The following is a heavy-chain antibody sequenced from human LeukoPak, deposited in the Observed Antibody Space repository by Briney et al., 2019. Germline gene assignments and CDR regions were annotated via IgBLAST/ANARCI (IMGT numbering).Heavy chain of an antibody. V-gene: IGHV7-4-1*02. J-gene: IGHJ6*03. CDR3: ARGLSYYYHEDV. CDR1: GYTFTGYY. Sequence: ASVTVSCKASGYTFTGYYIHWVRQAPGQGLEWMGWIDTNTRNPTYAQGFTGRFVFSLDTSVSTAYLEINSLKAEDTAVYYCARGLSYYYHEDVWGTGTTVTVPS. D-gene: IGHD3-22*01. CDR2: IDTNTRNP.